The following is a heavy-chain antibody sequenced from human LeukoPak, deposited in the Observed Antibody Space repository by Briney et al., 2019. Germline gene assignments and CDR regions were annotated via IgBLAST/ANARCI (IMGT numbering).Heavy chain of an antibody. J-gene: IGHJ4*02. Sequence: GGSLRLSCTASGFTFSSYAMSWVRQAPGKGLEWVSAISGSSGSTYYTDSVKGRFTISRDNSKNTLYLQMSSLRAEDTAIYYCAKSAYSSSCSSFDYWGQGTLVTVSA. CDR3: AKSAYSSSCSSFDY. CDR1: GFTFSSYA. CDR2: ISGSSGST. V-gene: IGHV3-23*01. D-gene: IGHD6-13*01.